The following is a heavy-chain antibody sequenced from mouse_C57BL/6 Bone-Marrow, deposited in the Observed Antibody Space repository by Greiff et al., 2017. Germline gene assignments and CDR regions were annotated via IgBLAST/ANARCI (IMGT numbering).Heavy chain of an antibody. CDR1: GYTFTDYY. J-gene: IGHJ3*01. D-gene: IGHD1-1*01. Sequence: EVQLQESGPVLVKPGASVKMSCKASGYTFTDYYMNWVKQSHGKSLEWIGVINPYNGGTSYNQKFKGKATLTVDKSSSTAYMELNSLTSEDSAVYYCARCGSSPWFAYWGQGTLVTVSA. CDR2: INPYNGGT. V-gene: IGHV1-19*01. CDR3: ARCGSSPWFAY.